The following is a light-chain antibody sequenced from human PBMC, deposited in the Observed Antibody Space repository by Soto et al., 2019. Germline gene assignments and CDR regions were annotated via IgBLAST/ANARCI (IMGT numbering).Light chain of an antibody. Sequence: QSVLTQPPPESGFPGQSVTISCTGTSSDVGYYDYVSWYQQHPGKAPKLAIYEVTKRPSGVPDRVSASKSANTASLTVSGLRAGDEADYYCSSYAGSNNVVFGSETKGTV. CDR1: SSDVGYYDY. CDR2: EVT. CDR3: SSYAGSNNVV. V-gene: IGLV2-8*01. J-gene: IGLJ1*01.